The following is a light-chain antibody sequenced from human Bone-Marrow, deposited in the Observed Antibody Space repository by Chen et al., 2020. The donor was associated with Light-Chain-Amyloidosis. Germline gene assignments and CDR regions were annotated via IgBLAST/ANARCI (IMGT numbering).Light chain of an antibody. Sequence: QSALTQPASVSGSPGQSITISCTGTSSDIGDNKFVSWYQQRPGRGPKLLIFDVNNRPSGITDRFSGSKFDNTASLPISGLRAEDEGDYYCSSSTSTSPVLFGGGTRLTVL. V-gene: IGLV2-14*03. J-gene: IGLJ2*01. CDR1: SSDIGDNKF. CDR3: SSSTSTSPVL. CDR2: DVN.